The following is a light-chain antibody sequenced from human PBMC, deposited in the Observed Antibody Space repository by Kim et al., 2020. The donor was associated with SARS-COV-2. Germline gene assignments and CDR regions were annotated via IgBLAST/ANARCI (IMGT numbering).Light chain of an antibody. CDR2: QDS. J-gene: IGLJ1*01. CDR3: QAWDSSTLYV. Sequence: VSPGQTASITCSGDKLGDKYACWYQQKPGQSPVLVIYQDSKRPSGIPERFSGSNSGNTATLTISGTQAMDEADYYCQAWDSSTLYVFGTGTKVTV. V-gene: IGLV3-1*01. CDR1: KLGDKY.